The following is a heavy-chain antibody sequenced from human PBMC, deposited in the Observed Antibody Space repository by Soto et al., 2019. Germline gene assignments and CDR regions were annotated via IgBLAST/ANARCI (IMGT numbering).Heavy chain of an antibody. V-gene: IGHV4-34*01. D-gene: IGHD3-3*01. Sequence: SETLSLTCAVYGGSFSGYYWSWIRQPPGKGLEWIGEINHSGSTNYNPSLKSRVTISVDTSKNQFSLKLSSVTDADTAVYSCARGARTYYDFRSGYSRWFDPWGQGTLVTVSS. J-gene: IGHJ5*02. CDR2: INHSGST. CDR3: ARGARTYYDFRSGYSRWFDP. CDR1: GGSFSGYY.